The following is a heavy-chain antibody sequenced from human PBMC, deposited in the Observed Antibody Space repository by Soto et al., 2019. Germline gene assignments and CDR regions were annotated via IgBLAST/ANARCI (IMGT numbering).Heavy chain of an antibody. Sequence: EVQLVESGGGLVQPGGSLRLSCAASGFTVSSNYMSWVRQAPGKGLEWVSVIYSGGSTYYADSVKGRFTISRDNSKNTLYLQMNSLRAEDTAVYYCASIDYGEYEGGFDPWGQGTLVTVSS. J-gene: IGHJ5*02. CDR2: IYSGGST. CDR1: GFTVSSNY. D-gene: IGHD4-17*01. CDR3: ASIDYGEYEGGFDP. V-gene: IGHV3-66*01.